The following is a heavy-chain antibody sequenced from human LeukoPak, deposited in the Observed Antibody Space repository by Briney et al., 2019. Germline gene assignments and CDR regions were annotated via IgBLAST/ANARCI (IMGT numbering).Heavy chain of an antibody. CDR2: ISSSSSYI. Sequence: PGGSLRLSCAASGFTFSSYSMNWVRQAPGKGLEWVSSISSSSSYIYYADSVQDRFAISRDNAENSMYLQMNSLRAEDTAVYYCARDLYGGNSGYDYWGQGTLVTVSS. J-gene: IGHJ4*02. V-gene: IGHV3-21*01. CDR1: GFTFSSYS. D-gene: IGHD4-23*01. CDR3: ARDLYGGNSGYDY.